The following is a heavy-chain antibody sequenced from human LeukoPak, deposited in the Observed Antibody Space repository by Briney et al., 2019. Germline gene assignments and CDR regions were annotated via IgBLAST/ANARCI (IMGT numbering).Heavy chain of an antibody. V-gene: IGHV4-4*07. CDR1: GGSISSYY. Sequence: NPSETLSLTCTVSGGSISSYYWSWIRQPAGKGLEWIGRIYTSGSTNYNPSLKSRVTISVDTSKNQFSLKLSSVTAADTAVYYCAREGGYSSGWSGSTYYFDYWGQGTLVTVSS. D-gene: IGHD6-19*01. CDR3: AREGGYSSGWSGSTYYFDY. J-gene: IGHJ4*02. CDR2: IYTSGST.